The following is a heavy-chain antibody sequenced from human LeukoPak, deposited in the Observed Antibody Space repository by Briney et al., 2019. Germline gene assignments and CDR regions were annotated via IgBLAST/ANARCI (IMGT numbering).Heavy chain of an antibody. J-gene: IGHJ3*02. CDR2: ISTSGGTT. V-gene: IGHV3-23*01. CDR1: GFTFSSYA. CDR3: AKAVSVGGGAFHI. D-gene: IGHD3-16*01. Sequence: TGGSLRLSCAASGFTFSSYAMRWVPQAPGKGLEWVSDISTSGGTTHYADSVKGRFTISRDNSKNTMYLQMNSLRAEDTAIYYCAKAVSVGGGAFHIWGQGTMVTVSS.